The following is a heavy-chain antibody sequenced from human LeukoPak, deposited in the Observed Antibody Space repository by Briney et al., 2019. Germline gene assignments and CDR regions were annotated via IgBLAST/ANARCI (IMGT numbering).Heavy chain of an antibody. J-gene: IGHJ4*02. CDR3: AANSADYNTLGSSYKV. V-gene: IGHV4-39*01. D-gene: IGHD3-10*01. CDR2: FSYSVTT. Sequence: NSSETLSLTCTVSSASINSSPYFWAWIRQSPGKGLDWIGRFSYSVTTYYNPSLKSRVTISVDTSKNQFSLKLNSVTAADTAVFYCAANSADYNTLGSSYKVWGQGTLVTVSS. CDR1: SASINSSPYF.